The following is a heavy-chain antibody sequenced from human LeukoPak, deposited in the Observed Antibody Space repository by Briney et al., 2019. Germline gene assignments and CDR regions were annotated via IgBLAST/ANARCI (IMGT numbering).Heavy chain of an antibody. Sequence: PSETLSLTCIVSGGSVSSPNSYWSWIRQPLGKRLEWIGNVYYIGTTTYNSSLQSRVTISIDTSKNQFSLEVTSVTAADTAVYYCARNTSSSPWFDPWGQGTLVTVSS. J-gene: IGHJ5*02. D-gene: IGHD6-6*01. V-gene: IGHV4-61*01. CDR1: GGSVSSPNSY. CDR3: ARNTSSSPWFDP. CDR2: VYYIGTT.